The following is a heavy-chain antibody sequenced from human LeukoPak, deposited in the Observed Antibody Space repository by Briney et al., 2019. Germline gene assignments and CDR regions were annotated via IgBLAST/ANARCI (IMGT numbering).Heavy chain of an antibody. CDR3: ATDRDNSDWQKRFDY. CDR2: TNQDASEI. Sequence: GSLRLSCAASGFTFSTYWMNWYRQAPGKGLEWVGNTNQDASEIDYVDSVRGRFTISRDNAKYSFHLQMNILRAADTAVYYCATDRDNSDWQKRFDYWGQGTLVTVSS. V-gene: IGHV3-7*01. D-gene: IGHD2-21*02. J-gene: IGHJ4*02. CDR1: GFTFSTYW.